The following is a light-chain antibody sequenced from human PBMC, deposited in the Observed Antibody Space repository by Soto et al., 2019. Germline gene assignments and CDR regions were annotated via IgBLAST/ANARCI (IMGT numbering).Light chain of an antibody. CDR1: SSDVGSYNL. J-gene: IGLJ1*01. CDR3: CSYAGRTTPYV. V-gene: IGLV2-23*02. CDR2: EVS. Sequence: QSVLTQPASVSGSPGQSITISCTGTSSDVGSYNLVSRYQHHPGKAPKLMIYEVSERPSGVSNRFSGSKSGNTASLTISGLQAEDEADYYCCSYAGRTTPYVFGTGTKVT.